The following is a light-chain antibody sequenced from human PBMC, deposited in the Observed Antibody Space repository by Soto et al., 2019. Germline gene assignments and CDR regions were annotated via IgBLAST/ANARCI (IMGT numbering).Light chain of an antibody. Sequence: QSVLTQPPSVSGAPGQRVTISCTGSSSNIGAGYDVHWYQQLPGTAPKLLIYGNSNRPSGVPDRFSGSKSGTSASLAITGLQSGDEADYYCAAWDDSPNGFVFGTGTKVTVL. V-gene: IGLV1-40*01. CDR3: AAWDDSPNGFV. CDR2: GNS. CDR1: SSNIGAGYD. J-gene: IGLJ1*01.